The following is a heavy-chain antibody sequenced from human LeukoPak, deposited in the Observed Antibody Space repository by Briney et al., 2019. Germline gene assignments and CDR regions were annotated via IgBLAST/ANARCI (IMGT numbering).Heavy chain of an antibody. CDR3: ARDGRGLGNYFDY. D-gene: IGHD3-10*01. V-gene: IGHV3-48*01. J-gene: IGHJ4*02. CDR1: GFTFSSYN. CDR2: ISSSSGNI. Sequence: GGSLRLSCVASGFTFSSYNMNWVREAPGRGLEWVSYISSSSGNIYYADSVKGRFTISRDNAKNSLYLQMNSLRAEDTAVYYCARDGRGLGNYFDYWGQGTLVTVSS.